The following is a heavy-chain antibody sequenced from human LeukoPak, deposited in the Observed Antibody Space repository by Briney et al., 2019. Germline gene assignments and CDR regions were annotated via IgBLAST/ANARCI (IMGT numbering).Heavy chain of an antibody. V-gene: IGHV3-48*02. Sequence: GGSLRLSCAASGFTFRSYSMNWVRQAPGKGLEWVSFISGMSSTIYYADSVKGRFTISRDNAKNSVYLQMNSLRDEDTAVYYCARDSSDAYNPELGYWGQGTLVTVSS. D-gene: IGHD1-1*01. CDR3: ARDSSDAYNPELGY. J-gene: IGHJ4*02. CDR1: GFTFRSYS. CDR2: ISGMSSTI.